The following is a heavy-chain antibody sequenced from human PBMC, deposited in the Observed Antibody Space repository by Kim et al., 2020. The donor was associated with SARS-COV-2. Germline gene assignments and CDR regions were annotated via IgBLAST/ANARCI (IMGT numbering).Heavy chain of an antibody. Sequence: SETLSLTCTVSGGSISSSSYYWGWIRQPPGKGLEWIGSIYYSGSTYYNPSLKSRVTISVDTSKNQFSLKLSSVTAADTAVYYCARQWRNYYDSSGPLDYWGQGTLVTVSS. D-gene: IGHD3-22*01. CDR3: ARQWRNYYDSSGPLDY. CDR1: GGSISSSSYY. J-gene: IGHJ4*02. CDR2: IYYSGST. V-gene: IGHV4-39*01.